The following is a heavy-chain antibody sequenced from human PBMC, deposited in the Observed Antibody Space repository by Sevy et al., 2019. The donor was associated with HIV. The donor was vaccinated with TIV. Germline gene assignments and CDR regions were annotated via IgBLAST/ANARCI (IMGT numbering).Heavy chain of an antibody. V-gene: IGHV3-7*01. J-gene: IGHJ4*02. D-gene: IGHD3-10*01. CDR1: GFTFSSYW. Sequence: GGSLRLSCAASGFTFSSYWMSWVRQAPGKGLEWVANIKQDGSEKYYVDSVKGRFTISRDNAKNSLYLQMNSLRAEDTAVYYCARDYGSGSDGEGFFDYWGQGTLVTVSS. CDR3: ARDYGSGSDGEGFFDY. CDR2: IKQDGSEK.